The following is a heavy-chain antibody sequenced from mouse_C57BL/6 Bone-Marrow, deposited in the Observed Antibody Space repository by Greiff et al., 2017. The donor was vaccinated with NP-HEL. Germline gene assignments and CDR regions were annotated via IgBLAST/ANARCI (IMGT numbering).Heavy chain of an antibody. Sequence: EVQRVESGGGLVKPGGSLKLSCAASGFTFSSYAMSWVRQTPEKRLEWVATISAGGSYTYYPDNVKGRFTISRDNAKNNLYLQMSHRKSEDTAMYYCARGGFADWGQGTLVTVSA. CDR2: ISAGGSYT. CDR1: GFTFSSYA. CDR3: ARGGFAD. J-gene: IGHJ3*01. V-gene: IGHV5-4*01.